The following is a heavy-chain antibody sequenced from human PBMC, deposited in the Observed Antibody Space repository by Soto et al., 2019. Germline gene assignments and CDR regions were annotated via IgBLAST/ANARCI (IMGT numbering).Heavy chain of an antibody. J-gene: IGHJ5*02. D-gene: IGHD2-15*01. CDR3: ARHRDCSGGTCYSGEFDP. CDR1: GGSISSYY. CDR2: IYYSGRT. V-gene: IGHV4-59*08. Sequence: SETLSLTCTVSGGSISSYYWSWIRQPPGKGLEWIGYIYYSGRTNYNPSLQSRVTISVDTSKNQFSLKLTSVTAADTAVYYCARHRDCSGGTCYSGEFDPWGQGTLVTVSS.